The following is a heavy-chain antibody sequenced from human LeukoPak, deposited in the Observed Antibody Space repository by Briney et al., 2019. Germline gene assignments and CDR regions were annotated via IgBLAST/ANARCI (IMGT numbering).Heavy chain of an antibody. CDR3: ARGAIAAAGTYYFDY. Sequence: GGSLGLSCAASGFTFSSYSMNWVRQAPGKGLEWVSFISSHSSTIYYADSVKGRFTISRDNAKNSLYLQMNSLRDEDTAVYYCARGAIAAAGTYYFDYWGQGTLVTVSS. D-gene: IGHD6-13*01. CDR1: GFTFSSYS. V-gene: IGHV3-48*02. J-gene: IGHJ4*02. CDR2: ISSHSSTI.